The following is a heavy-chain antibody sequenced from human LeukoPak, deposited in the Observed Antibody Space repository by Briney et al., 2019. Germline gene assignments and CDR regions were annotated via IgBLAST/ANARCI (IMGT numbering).Heavy chain of an antibody. V-gene: IGHV4-59*01. CDR2: IYYSGST. CDR3: ARAAPIRGYFDY. D-gene: IGHD1-26*01. Sequence: PSETLSLTCTVSGGSISSYYWSWIRQPPGKGLEWIGYIYYSGSTNYNPSLKSRVTISVDTSKNQFSLKLSSVTAADTAVYYCARAAPIRGYFDYWGQGTLVTVYS. J-gene: IGHJ4*02. CDR1: GGSISSYY.